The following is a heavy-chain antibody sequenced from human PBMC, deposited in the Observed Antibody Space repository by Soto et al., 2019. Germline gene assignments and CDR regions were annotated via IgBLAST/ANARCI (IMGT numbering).Heavy chain of an antibody. CDR3: ARSDVWFGGMDV. J-gene: IGHJ6*02. D-gene: IGHD3-10*01. Sequence: EVQLVESGGGLVQPGGSLRLSCAASGFTFSSYSMNRVRQAPGKGLEWVSYISSSSSTIYYADSVKGRFTISRDNAKNSLYLQMNSLRDEDTAVYYCARSDVWFGGMDVWGQGTTVTVSS. V-gene: IGHV3-48*02. CDR2: ISSSSSTI. CDR1: GFTFSSYS.